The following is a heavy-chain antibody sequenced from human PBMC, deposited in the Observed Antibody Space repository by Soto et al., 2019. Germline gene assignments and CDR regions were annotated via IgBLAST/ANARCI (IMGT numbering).Heavy chain of an antibody. CDR2: IIPILGIA. J-gene: IGHJ6*02. Sequence: QVQLVQSGAEVKKPGSSVKVSCKASGGTFSSYTISWVRQAPGQVLEWMGRIIPILGIANYAQKFQGRVTITAEKSTSTAYMELSSMRSEDTAVYYCARDQTLVVAASYGMDVWGQGTTVTVSS. D-gene: IGHD2-15*01. CDR1: GGTFSSYT. CDR3: ARDQTLVVAASYGMDV. V-gene: IGHV1-69*08.